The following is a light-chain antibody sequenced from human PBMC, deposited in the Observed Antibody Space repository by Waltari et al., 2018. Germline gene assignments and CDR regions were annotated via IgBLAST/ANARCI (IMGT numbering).Light chain of an antibody. Sequence: EIVLTQSPGTLSLSPGERATLSCRASQSVSRTLAWYQQKPGQAPRLLIYDASTRATGIPDRFSGSGSGTDFSLTIRRLEPEDVAVYYCQKYGTLPATFGQGTKVEGK. V-gene: IGKV3-20*01. J-gene: IGKJ1*01. CDR2: DAS. CDR1: QSVSRT. CDR3: QKYGTLPAT.